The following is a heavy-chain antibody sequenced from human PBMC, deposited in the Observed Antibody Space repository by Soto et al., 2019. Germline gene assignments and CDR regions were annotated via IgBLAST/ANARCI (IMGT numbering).Heavy chain of an antibody. J-gene: IGHJ4*02. D-gene: IGHD5-12*01. Sequence: ASVKVSCKVSGYTLTELSMHWVRQAPGQGLEWMGGINPNDGDTIYAQKFQGRVTMTRDTSTSTVYMELSSLRSEDTGVYCCSGAAGYDFYLASWGQGTRVTVSS. CDR1: GYTLTELS. CDR2: INPNDGDT. CDR3: SGAAGYDFYLAS. V-gene: IGHV1-24*01.